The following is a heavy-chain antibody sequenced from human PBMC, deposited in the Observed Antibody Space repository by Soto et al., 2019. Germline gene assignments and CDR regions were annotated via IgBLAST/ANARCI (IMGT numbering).Heavy chain of an antibody. D-gene: IGHD3-22*01. Sequence: GASVKVSCKASGGTFSSYTISWVRQAPGQGLEWMGRIIPILGIANYAQKFQGRVTITADKSTSTAYMELSSLRSEDTAVYYCASLSTAYYDSSVPPYWGQGTLVTVSS. V-gene: IGHV1-69*02. CDR1: GGTFSSYT. CDR2: IIPILGIA. J-gene: IGHJ4*02. CDR3: ASLSTAYYDSSVPPY.